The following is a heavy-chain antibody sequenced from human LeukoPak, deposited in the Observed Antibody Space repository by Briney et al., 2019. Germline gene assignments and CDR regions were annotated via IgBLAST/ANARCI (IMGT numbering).Heavy chain of an antibody. V-gene: IGHV4-59*12. CDR2: MYYSGST. Sequence: PSETLSLTCSVSGGPTRSYYWSWLRQPPGKGLEWLGHMYYSGSTNYNPSLKSRVTMSVDTSKNQFSLKLSSVTAADTAVYYCARGRYCSADICSGGDAFDIWGQGTMVSVSS. D-gene: IGHD2-15*01. J-gene: IGHJ3*02. CDR3: ARGRYCSADICSGGDAFDI. CDR1: GGPTRSYY.